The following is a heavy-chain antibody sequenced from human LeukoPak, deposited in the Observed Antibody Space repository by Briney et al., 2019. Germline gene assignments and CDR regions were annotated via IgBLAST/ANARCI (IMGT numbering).Heavy chain of an antibody. J-gene: IGHJ4*02. CDR1: GGSISSYC. CDR3: ARDMRGYSGYDYFDY. Sequence: PSETLSLTCTVSGGSISSYCWSWIRQPPGKGLEWIGYIYYSGSTNYNPSLKSRVTISVDTSKNQFSLKLSSVTAADTAVYYCARDMRGYSGYDYFDYWGQGTLVTVSS. CDR2: IYYSGST. D-gene: IGHD5-12*01. V-gene: IGHV4-59*01.